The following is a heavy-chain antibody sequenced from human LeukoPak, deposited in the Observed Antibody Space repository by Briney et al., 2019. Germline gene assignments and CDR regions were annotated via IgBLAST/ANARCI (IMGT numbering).Heavy chain of an antibody. D-gene: IGHD6-6*01. V-gene: IGHV1-2*02. CDR1: GYTFTGYY. Sequence: ASVKVSCKASGYTFTGYYMHWVRQAPGQGLEWMGWINPNSGGTDYAQKFQGRVTMTRDTSISTAYMELSRLRSDDTAVYYCAREVSSSSSYDYWGQGTLVTVSS. CDR3: AREVSSSSSYDY. CDR2: INPNSGGT. J-gene: IGHJ4*02.